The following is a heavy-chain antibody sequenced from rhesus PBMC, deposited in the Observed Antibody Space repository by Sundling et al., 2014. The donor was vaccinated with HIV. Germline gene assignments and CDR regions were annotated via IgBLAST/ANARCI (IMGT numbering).Heavy chain of an antibody. CDR3: VRGYCSGLYCYAWFFDL. V-gene: IGHV3-67*01. J-gene: IGHJ2*01. CDR1: GFTFDDYA. Sequence: QLVESGGGVVQPGGSLRLSCAGSGFTFDDYAMHWVRQAPGKGLEWVSGITWDGETRYYADSVKGRFTISRDNAKNSLYLQMDSLRPEDTALYYCVRGYCSGLYCYAWFFDLWGPGTPTHHLL. D-gene: IGHD2-27*01. CDR2: ITWDGETR.